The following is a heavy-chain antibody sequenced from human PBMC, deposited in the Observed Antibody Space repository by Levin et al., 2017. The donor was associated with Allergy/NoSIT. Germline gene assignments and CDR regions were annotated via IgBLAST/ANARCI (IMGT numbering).Heavy chain of an antibody. J-gene: IGHJ4*02. CDR3: AREEGSSGYFDS. CDR2: IIPVFGTP. Sequence: PEASVKVSCKASGGSFSSFAVTWVRQAPGQGLEYMGGIIPVFGTPNYAQKFRGRVTITADASTTTAYMELSSLRSDDTAVYYCAREEGSSGYFDSWGQGVLVTVSS. CDR1: GGSFSSFA. V-gene: IGHV1-69*13. D-gene: IGHD3-22*01.